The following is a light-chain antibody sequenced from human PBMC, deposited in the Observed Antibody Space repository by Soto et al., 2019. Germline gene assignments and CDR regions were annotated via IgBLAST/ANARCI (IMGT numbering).Light chain of an antibody. CDR3: RQSYSSPPST. Sequence: HMTYAQASLSACLGRGSPMICRPSQSIVTYLNWYLQKPGKAPKLLIYAASNLQSGVPSRFSGSGSGTDFTLTISRRLHAHDATYYCRQSYSSPPSTFGQGTKVDIK. CDR2: AAS. CDR1: QSIVTY. V-gene: IGKV1-39*01. J-gene: IGKJ1*01.